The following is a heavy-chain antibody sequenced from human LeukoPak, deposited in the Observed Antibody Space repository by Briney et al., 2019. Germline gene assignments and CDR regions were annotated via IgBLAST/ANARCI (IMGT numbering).Heavy chain of an antibody. D-gene: IGHD6-13*01. CDR2: ISWNSGTI. Sequence: PGRSLRLSCAASGFTFDDYAMHWVRQAPGKGLEWVSGISWNSGTIGYADSVKGRFTISRDNAKNSLYLQMNSLRVEDTALYYCAKDDWGIAAAGTHSEGPEWGQGTLVTVSS. CDR3: AKDDWGIAAAGTHSEGPE. V-gene: IGHV3-9*01. J-gene: IGHJ4*02. CDR1: GFTFDDYA.